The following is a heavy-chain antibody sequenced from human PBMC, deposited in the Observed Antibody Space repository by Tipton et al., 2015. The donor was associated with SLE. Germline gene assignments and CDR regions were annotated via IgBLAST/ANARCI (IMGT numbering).Heavy chain of an antibody. CDR3: AKTTVYSNDWPYFDH. CDR1: GDSISANSYH. CDR2: VYYSGST. J-gene: IGHJ4*02. Sequence: GLVKPSETLSLICTVSGDSISANSYHWGWVRQPPGKGLEWIGNVYYSGSTYYSASLRSRVTISLDRFKSHFSLTLNSVTAADTAVYYCAKTTVYSNDWPYFDHWGQGTLVTVSS. V-gene: IGHV4-39*07. D-gene: IGHD6-19*01.